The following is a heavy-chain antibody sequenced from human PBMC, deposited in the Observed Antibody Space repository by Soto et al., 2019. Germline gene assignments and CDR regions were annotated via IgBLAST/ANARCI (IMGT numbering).Heavy chain of an antibody. J-gene: IGHJ4*02. Sequence: EVQLVESGGGLVQPGGSLRLSCAASGFTVSSNCMSWVRQAPGKGLEWVSVIYSGGSTYYADSVKGRFTISRDNSKNTLYLQMNSLRAEDTAVYYCARAGTAMATGYFDYWGQGTLVTVSS. CDR2: IYSGGST. CDR3: ARAGTAMATGYFDY. D-gene: IGHD5-18*01. V-gene: IGHV3-66*01. CDR1: GFTVSSNC.